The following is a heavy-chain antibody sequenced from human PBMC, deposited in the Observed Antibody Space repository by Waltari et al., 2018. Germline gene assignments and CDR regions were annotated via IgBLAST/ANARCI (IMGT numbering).Heavy chain of an antibody. D-gene: IGHD4-17*01. CDR3: ASVHYGGNSRHVAFDV. V-gene: IGHV4-59*01. CDR1: RGSIVGYY. Sequence: QVQLQESGPGLVKPSETLSLTCTVSRGSIVGYYWSWVRRPPGKGLGVIGQTYFRGRTDYNPSLKRRVTISVDTFKKQFSLNLASVTAADTAVYYCASVHYGGNSRHVAFDVWGQGTMVIVSS. J-gene: IGHJ3*01. CDR2: TYFRGRT.